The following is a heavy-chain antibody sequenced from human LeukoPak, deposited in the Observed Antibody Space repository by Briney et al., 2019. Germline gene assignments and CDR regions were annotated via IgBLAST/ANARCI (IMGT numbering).Heavy chain of an antibody. CDR1: GFTFSSYA. CDR2: ISGSGGGT. D-gene: IGHD3-22*01. J-gene: IGHJ4*02. CDR3: ATYDMDY. Sequence: GGSLRFSCAASGFTFSSYAMSWVRQAPGKGLECVSDISGSGGGTYYADSVKGRFTISRDNSKNTLYLQMNSLRAEDTAVYYCATYDMDYWGQGTLVSVSS. V-gene: IGHV3-23*01.